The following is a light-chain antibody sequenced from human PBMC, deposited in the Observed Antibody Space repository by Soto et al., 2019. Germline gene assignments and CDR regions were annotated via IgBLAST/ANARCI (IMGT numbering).Light chain of an antibody. V-gene: IGKV3-20*01. J-gene: IGKJ4*01. CDR1: QTVRNNY. CDR2: DES. Sequence: VLTQSPGTLSLSPGERATLSCRDSQTVRNNYLAWYQQKTGQAPRLLIYDESSRATGIPDRLSGGGSGTDLNLTISRLEPEDFAVYYCQQFSSYPLTFGGGTKVDI. CDR3: QQFSSYPLT.